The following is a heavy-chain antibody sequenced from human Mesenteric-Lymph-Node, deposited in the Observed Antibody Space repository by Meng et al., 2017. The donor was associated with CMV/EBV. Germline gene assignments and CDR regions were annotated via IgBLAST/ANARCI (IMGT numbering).Heavy chain of an antibody. CDR3: ASRSSGWYPPYNWFDP. V-gene: IGHV4-61*01. Sequence: SETLSLTCTVSGGSISSSSYYWSWIRQPPGKGLEWIGYIYYSGSTNYNPSLKSRVTISVDTSKNQFSLKLSSVTAADTAVYYCASRSSGWYPPYNWFDPWGQGTLVTVSS. D-gene: IGHD6-19*01. CDR1: GGSISSSSYY. J-gene: IGHJ5*02. CDR2: IYYSGST.